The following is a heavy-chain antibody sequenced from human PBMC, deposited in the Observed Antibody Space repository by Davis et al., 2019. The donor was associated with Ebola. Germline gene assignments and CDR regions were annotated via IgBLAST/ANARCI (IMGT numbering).Heavy chain of an antibody. CDR1: GFTFSSYA. Sequence: GESLKISCAASGFTFSSYAMHWVRQAPGKGLEWVAVISYDGSNKYYADSVKGRFTISRDNSKNTLYLQMNSLRAEDTAVYYCARDRIAVAGTCFDYLGQGTLVTVSS. CDR2: ISYDGSNK. V-gene: IGHV3-30-3*01. J-gene: IGHJ4*02. CDR3: ARDRIAVAGTCFDY. D-gene: IGHD6-19*01.